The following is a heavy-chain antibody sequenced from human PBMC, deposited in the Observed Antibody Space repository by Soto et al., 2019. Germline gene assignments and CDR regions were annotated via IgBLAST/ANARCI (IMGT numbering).Heavy chain of an antibody. J-gene: IGHJ4*02. CDR2: ISGSGGGT. D-gene: IGHD3-22*01. Sequence: GALRLSCAASGFTFSSYAMSWVRQAPGKGLEWVSVISGSGGGTSYADSVEGRFTISRDNSKSTVYLQMNSLRAEGTAIYYCAKDTYYYDSSGYYVFDYWGQGALVTVS. CDR1: GFTFSSYA. V-gene: IGHV3-23*01. CDR3: AKDTYYYDSSGYYVFDY.